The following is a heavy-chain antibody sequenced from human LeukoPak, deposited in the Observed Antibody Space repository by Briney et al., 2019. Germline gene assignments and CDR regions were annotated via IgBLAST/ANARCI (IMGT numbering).Heavy chain of an antibody. V-gene: IGHV3-23*01. Sequence: GGSLRLSCAASGFTFSSYWMSWVRQAPGKGLEWVSAISGSGGSTYYADSVKGRFTISRDNSKNTLYLQMNSLRAEDTAVYYCAKVHDYGDSDYYYYYMDVWGKGTTVTISS. CDR3: AKVHDYGDSDYYYYYMDV. J-gene: IGHJ6*03. D-gene: IGHD4-17*01. CDR2: ISGSGGST. CDR1: GFTFSSYW.